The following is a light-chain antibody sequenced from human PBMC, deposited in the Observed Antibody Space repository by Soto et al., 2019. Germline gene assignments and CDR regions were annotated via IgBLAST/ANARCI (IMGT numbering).Light chain of an antibody. CDR3: QQSYSTRWT. Sequence: DIQMTQSPSSLSASVGDRVTITRRGSQSISSYLNWYQQKPGKAPKLLIYAASSLQSGVPSRFSGSGSGTDFTLTISSLQPEDFATYYCQQSYSTRWTFGQGTKVEIK. CDR2: AAS. V-gene: IGKV1-39*01. J-gene: IGKJ1*01. CDR1: QSISSY.